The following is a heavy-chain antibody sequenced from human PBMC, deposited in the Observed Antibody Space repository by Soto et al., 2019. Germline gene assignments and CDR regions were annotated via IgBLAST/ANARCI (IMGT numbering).Heavy chain of an antibody. CDR3: ARQGFGPLHGLVDV. J-gene: IGHJ6*02. Sequence: QVQLQESGPGLVKPSETLSLSCTVSGGSISSYYWSWFRQSPGKRMEWIGYVHHSWGSSYNPSLQSRVAISLYTPKSQSSLKVTAVTATDPAVYYCARQGFGPLHGLVDVWGQGTTVTVSS. V-gene: IGHV4-59*08. CDR1: GGSISSYY. CDR2: VHHSWGS. D-gene: IGHD3-10*01.